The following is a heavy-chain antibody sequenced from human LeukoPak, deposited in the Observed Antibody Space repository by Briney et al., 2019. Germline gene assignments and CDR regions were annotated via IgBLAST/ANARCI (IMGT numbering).Heavy chain of an antibody. CDR3: ARGDPQLWLLFDY. CDR1: GFTFSSYG. CDR2: ISYDGSNK. J-gene: IGHJ4*02. D-gene: IGHD5-18*01. V-gene: IGHV3-30*03. Sequence: GSLRLSCAASGFTFSSYGMHWVRQAPGKGLEWVAVISYDGSNKYYADSVKGRFTISRDNSKNTLYLQMNSLRAEDTAVYYCARGDPQLWLLFDYWGQGTLVTVSS.